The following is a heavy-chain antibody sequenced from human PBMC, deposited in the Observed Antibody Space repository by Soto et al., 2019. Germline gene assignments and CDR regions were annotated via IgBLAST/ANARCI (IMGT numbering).Heavy chain of an antibody. D-gene: IGHD6-13*01. CDR2: IYYTGST. V-gene: IGHV4-59*01. CDR1: NGSISTYF. CDR3: ARGWYASNWDYFYGMDV. Sequence: SATLSLTCSVSNGSISTYFWSWIRQPPGKGPEWIGYIYYTGSTTYNPSLKSRVTMSVDTSKNLFSLSLSSVTAADTAMYYCARGWYASNWDYFYGMDVWGPGTSVTVSS. J-gene: IGHJ6*02.